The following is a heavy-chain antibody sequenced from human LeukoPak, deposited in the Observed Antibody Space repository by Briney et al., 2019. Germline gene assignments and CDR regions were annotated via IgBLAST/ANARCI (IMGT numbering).Heavy chain of an antibody. CDR2: ISGYNGNT. V-gene: IGHV1-18*01. D-gene: IGHD3-10*01. Sequence: ASVKVSCKASGYTFENYGISWVRQAPGQGLEWMGWISGYNGNTDYAQKFQGRVTMTTDTSTSTAYMELRSLRSDDTAVYYCARVITMVRGVKGAFDIWGQGTMVTVSS. J-gene: IGHJ3*02. CDR1: GYTFENYG. CDR3: ARVITMVRGVKGAFDI.